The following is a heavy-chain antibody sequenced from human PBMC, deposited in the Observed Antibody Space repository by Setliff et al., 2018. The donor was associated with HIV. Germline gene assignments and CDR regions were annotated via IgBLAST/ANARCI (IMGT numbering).Heavy chain of an antibody. V-gene: IGHV3-9*03. CDR2: VSWNSAFV. D-gene: IGHD3-10*01. J-gene: IGHJ3*02. CDR3: VKELGSGGLGGIDGFHM. CDR1: GFSFSNYW. Sequence: PGGSLRLSCAASGFSFSNYWMNWVRQTPGKGLEWVSRVSWNSAFVGYADSVKGRFTISRDNAKNSLHLQMNNLRAEDMALYFCVKELGSGGLGGIDGFHMWGQGTMVTVSS.